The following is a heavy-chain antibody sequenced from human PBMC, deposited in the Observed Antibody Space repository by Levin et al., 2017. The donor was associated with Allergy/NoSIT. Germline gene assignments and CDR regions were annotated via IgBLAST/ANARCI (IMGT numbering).Heavy chain of an antibody. CDR3: ARTSYYDSSHSYIGRGWFDP. D-gene: IGHD3-22*01. CDR2: IDWEDDK. Sequence: SGPTLVKPTQTLTLTCTFSGFSLSTGGMCVSWIRQPPGKALEWLALIDWEDDKYYSTSLKNRLTISKDTSKNQVVLTMTNMDPVDTATYYCARTSYYDSSHSYIGRGWFDPWGQGTLVTFSS. V-gene: IGHV2-70*01. CDR1: GFSLSTGGMC. J-gene: IGHJ5*02.